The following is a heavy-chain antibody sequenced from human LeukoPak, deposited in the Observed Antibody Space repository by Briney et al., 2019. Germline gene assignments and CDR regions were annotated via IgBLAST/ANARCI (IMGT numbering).Heavy chain of an antibody. CDR1: GGSISNTNFY. V-gene: IGHV4-39*01. CDR3: ARQVPGPYNYYGMDV. CDR2: IYYAGIT. J-gene: IGHJ6*02. Sequence: SETLSLTCIVSGGSISNTNFYWAWIRQPPGKGLEWIGNIYYAGITSYNPSLKSRVTISVDPSKSQFSLRLTSVTAADTAVYYCARQVPGPYNYYGMDVWGQGTTVTVSS.